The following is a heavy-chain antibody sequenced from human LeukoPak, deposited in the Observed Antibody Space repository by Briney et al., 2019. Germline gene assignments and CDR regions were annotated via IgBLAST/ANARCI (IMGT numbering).Heavy chain of an antibody. D-gene: IGHD6-19*01. Sequence: GGSLRLSCAASGFTFNSYSMNWVRQAPGKGLEWISYISSSSSTVYYADSVRGRFTISRDNAKNSLYLQMNTLRAEDTAVYYCAGGGTGWYSDYWGQGTLVTVSS. J-gene: IGHJ4*02. CDR1: GFTFNSYS. CDR2: ISSSSSTV. CDR3: AGGGTGWYSDY. V-gene: IGHV3-48*04.